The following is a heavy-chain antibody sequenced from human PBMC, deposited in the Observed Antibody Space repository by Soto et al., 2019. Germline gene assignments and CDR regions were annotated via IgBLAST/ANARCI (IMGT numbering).Heavy chain of an antibody. D-gene: IGHD6-19*01. CDR3: AKDGSGWSVT. V-gene: IGHV3-7*04. CDR2: MSPDGSEK. CDR1: GFTFSSFW. J-gene: IGHJ5*02. Sequence: EIQLVESGGDLVQPGGSLRLSCAASGFTFSSFWMSWLRQAPGRGLEWVANMSPDGSEKYFLDSVRGRFTISRDNAKNSLSLQIDNPRAEDTAVYYCAKDGSGWSVTWGQGTPVIVSS.